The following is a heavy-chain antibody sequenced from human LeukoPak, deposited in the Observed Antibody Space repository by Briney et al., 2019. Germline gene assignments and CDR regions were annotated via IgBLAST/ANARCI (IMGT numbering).Heavy chain of an antibody. CDR1: GGSFSGYY. CDR2: INHSGST. J-gene: IGHJ4*02. Sequence: KPSETLSLTCAVYGGSFSGYYWSWIRQPPGKGLEWIGEINHSGSTNYNPSLKSRVTISVDTSKNQFSLKLSSVTAADTAVYYCARTDSSGYYSFFDYWGQGTLVTVSS. CDR3: ARTDSSGYYSFFDY. D-gene: IGHD3-22*01. V-gene: IGHV4-34*09.